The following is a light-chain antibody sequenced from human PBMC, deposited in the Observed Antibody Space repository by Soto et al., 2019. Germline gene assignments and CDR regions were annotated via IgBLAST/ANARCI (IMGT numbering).Light chain of an antibody. CDR3: SSYTTISTLVV. Sequence: QSVLTQPASVSGSPGQSITISCTGTNSDVGGYNYVSWYQQHPGKAPKLMIYDVSNRPSGVSNRFSGSKSGNTASLTISGLQAEDEAAYYCSSYTTISTLVVFGGGTKVTVL. J-gene: IGLJ2*01. CDR1: NSDVGGYNY. V-gene: IGLV2-14*03. CDR2: DVS.